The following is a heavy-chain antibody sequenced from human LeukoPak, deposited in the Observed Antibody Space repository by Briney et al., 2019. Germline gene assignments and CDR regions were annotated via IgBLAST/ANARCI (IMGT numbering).Heavy chain of an antibody. V-gene: IGHV4-61*02. Sequence: SETLSLTCTVSSGSISSGTYFWSWIRQPAGKGLEWIGRIYTSGSTNYNPSLKSRVTMSVDTSKNQFSLKLSSVTAADTAVYYCARDHGRDDMEAFDIWGQGTMVTVSS. CDR2: IYTSGST. D-gene: IGHD3-9*01. CDR3: ARDHGRDDMEAFDI. CDR1: SGSISSGTYF. J-gene: IGHJ3*02.